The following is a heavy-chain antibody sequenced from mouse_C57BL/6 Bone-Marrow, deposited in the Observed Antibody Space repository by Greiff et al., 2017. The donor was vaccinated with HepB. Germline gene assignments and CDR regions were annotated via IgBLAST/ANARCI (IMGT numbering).Heavy chain of an antibody. CDR3: AREGELANWDYWYFDV. D-gene: IGHD4-1*01. V-gene: IGHV5-16*01. CDR2: INYDGSST. J-gene: IGHJ1*03. CDR1: GFTFSDYY. Sequence: EVQVVESEGGLVQPGSSMKLSCTASGFTFSDYYMAWVRQVPEKGLEWVANINYDGSSTYYLDSLKSRFIISRDNAKNILYLQMSSLKSEDTATYYCAREGELANWDYWYFDVWGTGTTVTVSS.